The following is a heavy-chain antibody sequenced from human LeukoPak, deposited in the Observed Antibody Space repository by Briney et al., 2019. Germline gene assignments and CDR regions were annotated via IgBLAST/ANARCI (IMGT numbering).Heavy chain of an antibody. CDR2: INHSGST. CDR1: GGSFSGYY. V-gene: IGHV4-34*01. J-gene: IGHJ4*02. Sequence: TSETLSLTCAVYGGSFSGYYWSWIRQPPGKGLEWIGEINHSGSTNYNPSLKSRVTISVDTSKNQFSLKLTSVTAADTAVYYCARGHRGLGYWGQGTLVSVSS. CDR3: ARGHRGLGY.